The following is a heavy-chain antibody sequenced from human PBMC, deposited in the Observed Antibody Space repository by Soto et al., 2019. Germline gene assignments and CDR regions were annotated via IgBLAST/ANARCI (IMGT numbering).Heavy chain of an antibody. CDR1: GGTFSSYT. CDR3: ARGVATSPLFDY. D-gene: IGHD5-12*01. CDR2: IIPILGIA. J-gene: IGHJ4*02. V-gene: IGHV1-69*02. Sequence: QVQLLQSVAEVKKPGSSVNVSCKASGGTFSSYTISWVRQAPGQGLEWMGRIIPILGIANYAQKFQGRVTITADKSTSTAYMELSSLRSEDTAVYYCARGVATSPLFDYWGQGTLVTVSS.